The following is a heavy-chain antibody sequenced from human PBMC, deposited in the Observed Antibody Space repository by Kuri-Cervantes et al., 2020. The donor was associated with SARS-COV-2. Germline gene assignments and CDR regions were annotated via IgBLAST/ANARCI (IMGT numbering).Heavy chain of an antibody. CDR3: ARGGVVCSGGSCSPPFEY. Sequence: SETLSLTCAVYGGSFSGYYWSWIRQPPGKGLEWIGEIKHSGSTNYNPSLKSRVTISVDTSKNQFSLKLSSVTAADTAVYYCARGGVVCSGGSCSPPFEYWGQGTLVTVSS. CDR1: GGSFSGYY. CDR2: IKHSGST. V-gene: IGHV4-34*01. J-gene: IGHJ4*02. D-gene: IGHD2-15*01.